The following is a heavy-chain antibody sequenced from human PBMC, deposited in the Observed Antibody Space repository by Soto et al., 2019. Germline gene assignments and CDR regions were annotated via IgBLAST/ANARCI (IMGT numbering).Heavy chain of an antibody. V-gene: IGHV4-30-2*01. D-gene: IGHD3-22*01. Sequence: QLQLQESGSGLVKPSQTLSLTCAVSGGSISSGGYSWSWIRQPPGKGLEWIGYIYHSGTTYYNPSLKSRVTISIDTSKNQFSMKLSSVTAADTAMYYCARGHDSGDCWGQGTLVTVSS. CDR3: ARGHDSGDC. J-gene: IGHJ4*02. CDR2: IYHSGTT. CDR1: GGSISSGGYS.